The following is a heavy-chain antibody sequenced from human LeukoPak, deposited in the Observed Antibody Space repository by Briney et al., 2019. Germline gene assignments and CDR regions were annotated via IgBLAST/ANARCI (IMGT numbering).Heavy chain of an antibody. CDR2: IYYTGGT. CDR3: AKYGNSGWVIDN. V-gene: IGHV4-59*08. J-gene: IGHJ4*02. Sequence: SETQSLTCTVSGGSIGSDYWTWIRQPPGNGLEYIGYIYYTGGTNYNPSLKSRVTISVDTSKNQFSLKLSSVTAADTAVYFCAKYGNSGWVIDNWGQGTLVTVSS. D-gene: IGHD6-19*01. CDR1: GGSIGSDY.